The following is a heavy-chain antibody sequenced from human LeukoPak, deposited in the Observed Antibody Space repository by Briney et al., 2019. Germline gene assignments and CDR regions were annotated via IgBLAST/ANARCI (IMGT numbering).Heavy chain of an antibody. CDR1: GYTFTDYY. CDR2: IIPIFGTA. Sequence: GASVKVSCKASGYTFTDYYMHWVRQAPGQGLEWMGGIIPIFGTANYAQKFQGRVTITADKSTSTAYMELSSLRSEDTAVYYCALAAGDYGGVRYYYYYMDVWGKGTTVTVSS. D-gene: IGHD4-23*01. J-gene: IGHJ6*03. V-gene: IGHV1-69*06. CDR3: ALAAGDYGGVRYYYYYMDV.